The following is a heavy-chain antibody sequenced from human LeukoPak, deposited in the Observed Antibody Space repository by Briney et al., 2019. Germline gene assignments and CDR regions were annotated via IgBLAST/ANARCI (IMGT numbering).Heavy chain of an antibody. D-gene: IGHD1-1*01. CDR1: GGSISPYY. V-gene: IGHV4-59*01. Sequence: SETLSLTCTVSGGSISPYYWSWIRQTPGKGLEWIGYILYSGTTTNYNPSLKGRVTISVDTSKNQFSLKLSSVTAADTAVYYCARVGDWNDLVYWGQGTLVTVSS. CDR2: ILYSGTTT. CDR3: ARVGDWNDLVY. J-gene: IGHJ4*02.